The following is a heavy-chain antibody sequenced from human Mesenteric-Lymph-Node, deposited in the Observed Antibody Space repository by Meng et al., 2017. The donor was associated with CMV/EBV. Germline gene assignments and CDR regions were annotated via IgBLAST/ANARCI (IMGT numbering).Heavy chain of an antibody. Sequence: GSLRLSCTVSGGSISRYYWSWIRQPPGKGLEWIGYIYYSGSTNYNPSLKSRVTISVDTSKNQFSLKLSSVTAADTAVYYCARDLLSSSWYSWGMDVWGQGTTVTVSS. CDR1: GGSISRYY. D-gene: IGHD6-13*01. CDR2: IYYSGST. J-gene: IGHJ6*02. CDR3: ARDLLSSSWYSWGMDV. V-gene: IGHV4-59*01.